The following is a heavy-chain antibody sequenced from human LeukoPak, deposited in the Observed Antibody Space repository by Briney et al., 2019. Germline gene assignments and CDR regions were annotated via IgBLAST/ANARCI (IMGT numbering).Heavy chain of an antibody. CDR3: ARVPFDEFWNGYCGGVADY. J-gene: IGHJ4*02. CDR1: GGSFSGYY. Sequence: SETLSLTCAVYGGSFSGYYWRGIRQPPGKGLECSGEINHSGSTNYNPSLKSRVTISVDTSKHQFSLTLIFVPAADAPVFFCARVPFDEFWNGYCGGVADYWGQGTLVTVSS. CDR2: INHSGST. D-gene: IGHD3-3*01. V-gene: IGHV4-34*01.